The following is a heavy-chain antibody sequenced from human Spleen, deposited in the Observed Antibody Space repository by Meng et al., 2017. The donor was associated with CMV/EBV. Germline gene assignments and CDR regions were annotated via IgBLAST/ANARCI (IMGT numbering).Heavy chain of an antibody. CDR2: INHSGST. V-gene: IGHV4-34*01. D-gene: IGHD6-6*01. CDR1: GGSFSGYY. Sequence: GSLRLSCAVYGGSFSGYYWSWIRQPPGKGLEWIGEINHSGSTNYNPSLKSRVTISVDTSKNQFPLKLSPVTAADTAVYYCARGRRDGSSSVYYFDYWGQGTLVTVSS. CDR3: ARGRRDGSSSVYYFDY. J-gene: IGHJ4*02.